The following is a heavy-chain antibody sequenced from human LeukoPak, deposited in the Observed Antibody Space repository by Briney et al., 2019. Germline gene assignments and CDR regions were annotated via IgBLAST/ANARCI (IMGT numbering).Heavy chain of an antibody. Sequence: GGSLRLSCAASGFTFSSYAMSWVRQAPGKGLEWVSAISGSGGSTYYADSVKGRFTISRDNSKNTLYLQMNSLRAEDTAVNYCAKDRLLWFGETFDYWGQGTLVTVSS. CDR1: GFTFSSYA. CDR2: ISGSGGST. D-gene: IGHD3-10*01. CDR3: AKDRLLWFGETFDY. V-gene: IGHV3-23*01. J-gene: IGHJ4*02.